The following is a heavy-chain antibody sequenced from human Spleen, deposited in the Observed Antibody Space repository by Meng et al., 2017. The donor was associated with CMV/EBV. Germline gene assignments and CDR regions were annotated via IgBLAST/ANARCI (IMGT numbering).Heavy chain of an antibody. CDR2: INDSGSA. V-gene: IGHV4-34*01. Sequence: VQLQQGAAGLLKASVTLSLTCALYFGAFCTYFRTWCRQPPGTGLEWIGEINDSGSAKYYPSRKSRVTISVDTSKNQFPLKLSSVTAADTAVYYCARIITIPYYFDYWGQGTLVTVSS. D-gene: IGHD3-3*01. J-gene: IGHJ4*02. CDR1: FGAFCTYF. CDR3: ARIITIPYYFDY.